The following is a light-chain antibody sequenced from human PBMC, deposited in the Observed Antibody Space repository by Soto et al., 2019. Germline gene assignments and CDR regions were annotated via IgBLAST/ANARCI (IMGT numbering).Light chain of an antibody. CDR2: EVT. J-gene: IGLJ2*01. Sequence: QSVLTQPPSASGSPGQSDTISCTGASSDVGGSDYVSWYQQLPGKAPKLILYEVTKRPAGVPDRFSGSKSGNTASLTVSGLQADDESYYYCSSFARGDNPHVLFGGGTKLTVL. CDR3: SSFARGDNPHVL. V-gene: IGLV2-8*01. CDR1: SSDVGGSDY.